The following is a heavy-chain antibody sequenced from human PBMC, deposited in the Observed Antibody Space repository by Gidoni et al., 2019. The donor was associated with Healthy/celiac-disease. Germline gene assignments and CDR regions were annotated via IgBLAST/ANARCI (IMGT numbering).Heavy chain of an antibody. CDR2: ISYDGSNK. J-gene: IGHJ5*02. V-gene: IGHV3-30*18. CDR3: AKSAQYCSGGSCYSRENWFDP. CDR1: GFTFSSYG. D-gene: IGHD2-15*01. Sequence: QVQLVESGGGVVQPGRSLRLSCAASGFTFSSYGMHWVRQAPGKGLEWVAVISYDGSNKYDADSVKGRFTISRDNSKNTLYLQMNSLRAEDTAVYYCAKSAQYCSGGSCYSRENWFDPWGQGTLVTVSS.